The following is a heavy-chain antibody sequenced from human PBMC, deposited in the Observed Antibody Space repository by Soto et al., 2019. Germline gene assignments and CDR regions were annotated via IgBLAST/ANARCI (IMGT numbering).Heavy chain of an antibody. D-gene: IGHD2-21*02. J-gene: IGHJ4*02. Sequence: QVQLVQSGAEVEKPGASVKISCKASGFTFTDYALHWVRQAPGHRLEWMGWINAGNGNTNYSQKFQGRVTVTRDTSAGTVYMELSSLRSEDTAVYYCARVIGYCGADGDCLWYYFDSWGQGTLVTVSS. CDR3: ARVIGYCGADGDCLWYYFDS. CDR2: INAGNGNT. V-gene: IGHV1-3*01. CDR1: GFTFTDYA.